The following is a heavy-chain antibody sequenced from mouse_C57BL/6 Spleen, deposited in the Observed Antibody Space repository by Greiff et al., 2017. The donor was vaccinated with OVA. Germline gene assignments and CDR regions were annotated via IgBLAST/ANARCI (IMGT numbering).Heavy chain of an antibody. CDR1: GFTIKDYY. Sequence: VQLQQSGAELVKPGASVKLSCTASGFTIKDYYMHWVKQTTEHGLEWIGRIDPEDGGTKYDPKFKGKATITADTSSNTAYLQLSDLTSEDTAVNYCARDYAHYAMDYWGQGTSVTVSS. J-gene: IGHJ4*01. CDR2: IDPEDGGT. V-gene: IGHV14-2*01. CDR3: ARDYAHYAMDY. D-gene: IGHD1-1*02.